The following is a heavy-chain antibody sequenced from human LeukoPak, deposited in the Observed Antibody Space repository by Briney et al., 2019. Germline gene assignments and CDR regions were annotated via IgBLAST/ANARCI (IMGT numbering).Heavy chain of an antibody. V-gene: IGHV3-23*01. CDR3: AKDQRAYDFWSGYPNPPDYMDV. CDR1: GFTFSSYA. J-gene: IGHJ6*03. D-gene: IGHD3-3*01. Sequence: GGSLRLSCAASGFTFSSYAMSWVRQAPGKGLEWVSAISGSGGSTYYADSVKGRFTISRDNSKNTLYLQMNSLRAEDTAVYYCAKDQRAYDFWSGYPNPPDYMDVWGKGTTVTVSS. CDR2: ISGSGGST.